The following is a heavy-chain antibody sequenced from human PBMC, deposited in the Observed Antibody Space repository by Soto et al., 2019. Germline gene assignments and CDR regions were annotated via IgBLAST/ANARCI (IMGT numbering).Heavy chain of an antibody. J-gene: IGHJ4*02. CDR1: GGSISSSSYY. CDR3: ARPSDSSGFLY. Sequence: SETLSLTCTVSGGSISSSSYYWGWIRQPPGKGLEWIGSIYYSGSTYYNPSLKSRVTISVDTSKNQFSLKLSSVTAADTAVYYCARPSDSSGFLYWGQGTLVTVSS. D-gene: IGHD3-22*01. CDR2: IYYSGST. V-gene: IGHV4-39*07.